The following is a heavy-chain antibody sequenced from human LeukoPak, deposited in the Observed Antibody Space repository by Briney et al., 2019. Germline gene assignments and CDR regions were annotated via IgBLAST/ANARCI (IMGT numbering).Heavy chain of an antibody. Sequence: GRSLRLSCAASGFTFSNYGMHWVRLAPGKGLEWVAVVSYGGTNKYYADSVKGLFTISRDNSKNTLYLQMNSLRAEDTAMYYCARGTEDYGGSPDATIRRPFAIWGQGTLVTVST. J-gene: IGHJ3*02. CDR1: GFTFSNYG. D-gene: IGHD4-23*01. CDR3: ARGTEDYGGSPDATIRRPFAI. CDR2: VSYGGTNK. V-gene: IGHV3-30*03.